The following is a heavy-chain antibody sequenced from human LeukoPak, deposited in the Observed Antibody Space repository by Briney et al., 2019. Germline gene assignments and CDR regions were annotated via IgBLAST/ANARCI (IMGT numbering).Heavy chain of an antibody. V-gene: IGHV3-53*01. D-gene: IGHD1-26*01. CDR1: GFTVSSNY. J-gene: IGHJ4*02. CDR2: IYSGGST. CDR3: ARDHGYSGLDY. Sequence: GGSLRLSCAASGFTVSSNYMSWVRQAPGKGLEWVSVIYSGGSTYHADSVKGRFTISRDNSKNTLYLQMNSLRAEDTAVYYCARDHGYSGLDYWGQGTLVTVSS.